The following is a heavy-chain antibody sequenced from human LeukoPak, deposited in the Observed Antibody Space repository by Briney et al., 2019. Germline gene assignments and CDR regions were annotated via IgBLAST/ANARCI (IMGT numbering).Heavy chain of an antibody. D-gene: IGHD6-6*01. CDR1: GFTFSSYW. J-gene: IGHJ4*02. V-gene: IGHV3-74*01. CDR2: INADGSST. CDR3: ATDRSSIAARPH. Sequence: EGSLRLSCAASGFTFSSYWMHWVRQAPGKGLVWVSRINADGSSTNYADSVKGRFTISRDNAKNTLYLQMNSLRAEDTAVYYCATDRSSIAARPHWGQGTLVTVSS.